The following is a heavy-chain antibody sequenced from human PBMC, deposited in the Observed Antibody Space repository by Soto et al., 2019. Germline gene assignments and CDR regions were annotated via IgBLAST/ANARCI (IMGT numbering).Heavy chain of an antibody. CDR3: ARNPNWFDP. V-gene: IGHV4-59*08. J-gene: IGHJ5*02. CDR1: GGSISSYY. Sequence: SETLPLTCTVSGGSISSYYWIWIRQPPGKGLEWIGYIYHSGSSNYNPSLKSRVTILLDTSKNQFSLKLSSVTAADTAVYYCARNPNWFDPWGQGTLVTVSS. CDR2: IYHSGSS.